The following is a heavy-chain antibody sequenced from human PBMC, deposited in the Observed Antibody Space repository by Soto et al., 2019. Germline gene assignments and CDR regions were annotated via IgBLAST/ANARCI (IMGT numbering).Heavy chain of an antibody. CDR3: ARLSIAAAGTSQPFDY. V-gene: IGHV3-11*01. Sequence: QVQLVESGGGLVKPGGSLRLSCAASGFTFSDYYMSWIRQAPGKGLEWVSYISSSSSTIYYADSVKGRFTISRDNAKNSLYLQMNRLRAEDTAVYYFARLSIAAAGTSQPFDYWGQGTLVTVSS. CDR1: GFTFSDYY. J-gene: IGHJ4*02. D-gene: IGHD6-13*01. CDR2: ISSSSSTI.